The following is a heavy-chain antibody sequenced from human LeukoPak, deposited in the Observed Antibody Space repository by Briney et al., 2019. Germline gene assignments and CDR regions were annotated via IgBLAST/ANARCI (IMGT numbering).Heavy chain of an antibody. CDR2: ISYDGSNK. J-gene: IGHJ4*02. CDR1: GFTFSSYG. Sequence: GGSLRLSCAASGFTFSSYGMHWVRQAPGKGLEWVAVISYDGSNKYYADSVKGRFTISRDNSKNTLYLQMNSLRAEDTAVYYCAKVWQQLAFDYWGQGTLVTVSS. CDR3: AKVWQQLAFDY. V-gene: IGHV3-30*18. D-gene: IGHD6-13*01.